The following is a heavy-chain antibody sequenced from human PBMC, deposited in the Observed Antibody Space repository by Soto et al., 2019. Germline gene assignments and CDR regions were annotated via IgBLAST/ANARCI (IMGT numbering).Heavy chain of an antibody. V-gene: IGHV4-34*01. CDR1: GGSVSGYY. J-gene: IGHJ4*02. CDR2: INHSGST. Sequence: QVQLQQWGAGLLKPSETLSLTCAVYGGSVSGYYWSWIRQPPGKGLEWIGEINHSGSTNYNPSLKSRVTISVDTSKNQFSLKLSSVTATDTAVYYCASSRKGNSSSWPIFDSWGQGTLVTVSS. CDR3: ASSRKGNSSSWPIFDS. D-gene: IGHD6-13*01.